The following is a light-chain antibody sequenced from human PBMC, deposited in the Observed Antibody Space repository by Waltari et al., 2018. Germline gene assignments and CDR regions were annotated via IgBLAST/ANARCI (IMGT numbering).Light chain of an antibody. J-gene: IGLJ3*02. CDR1: SGPSRSA. V-gene: IGLV4-69*01. CDR3: QTWGTGILV. CDR2: INEYGSH. Sequence: VLTQSPSASASLGASVNLSCSLSSGPSRSAIAWHQQAPQKGPRLLMKINEYGSHTKGDGVPERFSGSTSGAGTEHYLTISSLQSEDEADYYCQTWGTGILVFGGGTKLTIL.